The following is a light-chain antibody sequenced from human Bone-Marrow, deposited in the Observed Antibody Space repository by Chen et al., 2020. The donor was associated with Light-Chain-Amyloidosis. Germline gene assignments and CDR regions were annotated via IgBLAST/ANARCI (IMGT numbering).Light chain of an antibody. J-gene: IGLJ2*01. Sequence: SYELTQPPSVSVSPGQTARITCSGDALLKQYAYWYQQKPGQAPVLVIYKDSERPSGIPERFSGSSSGTTVTLTISGVQAEDEDDYYCQSADSSGTYEVIFGGGTKLTVL. CDR3: QSADSSGTYEVI. V-gene: IGLV3-25*03. CDR1: ALLKQY. CDR2: KDS.